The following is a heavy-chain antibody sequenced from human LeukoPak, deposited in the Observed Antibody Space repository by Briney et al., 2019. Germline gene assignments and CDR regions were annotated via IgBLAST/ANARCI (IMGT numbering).Heavy chain of an antibody. Sequence: TSETLSLTCTVSGGSLSSYYWTWIRQPPGKGLEWIGYIYYTGSTSYNPSLKSRVTISVQTSKNQFSLKLSSVTAADTAVYYCARGLNRNDYGDYGYWGQGTLVTVSS. D-gene: IGHD4-17*01. V-gene: IGHV4-59*01. J-gene: IGHJ4*02. CDR3: ARGLNRNDYGDYGY. CDR2: IYYTGST. CDR1: GGSLSSYY.